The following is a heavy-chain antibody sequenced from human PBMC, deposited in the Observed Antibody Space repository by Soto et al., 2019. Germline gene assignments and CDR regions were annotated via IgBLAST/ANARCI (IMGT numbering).Heavy chain of an antibody. V-gene: IGHV4-59*08. D-gene: IGHD3-10*01. CDR2: IYYFGNT. CDR3: AGQSPSPKAPAGG. Sequence: QVQLQESGPGLVKPSETLSLTCTVSGGSINNYYWNWIRQPPGKALEWIGNIYYFGNTNYNPSLKGRVPKTVDPAQNRLPPNPTPGTRADTAGYFWAGQSPSPKAPAGGWGPGTIITGSS. J-gene: IGHJ3*01. CDR1: GGSINNYY.